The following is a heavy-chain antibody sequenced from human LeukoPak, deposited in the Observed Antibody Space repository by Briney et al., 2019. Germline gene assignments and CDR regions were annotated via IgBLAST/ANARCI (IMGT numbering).Heavy chain of an antibody. D-gene: IGHD1-1*01. CDR1: GGSISSSGFY. Sequence: SETLSLTCTVSGGSISSSGFYWGWIRQPPGKGLEWIGTIYYSGSTYYNPSLKSRVTISVDTSKNQCSLKLSSVTAADTAVYYWGRPVPSRLGWFDPWGQGTLVTVSS. CDR3: GRPVPSRLGWFDP. V-gene: IGHV4-39*01. J-gene: IGHJ5*02. CDR2: IYYSGST.